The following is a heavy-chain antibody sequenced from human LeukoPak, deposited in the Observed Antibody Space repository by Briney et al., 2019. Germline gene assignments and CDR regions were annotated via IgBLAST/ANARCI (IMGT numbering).Heavy chain of an antibody. CDR2: LSGSGDIT. D-gene: IGHD2/OR15-2a*01. V-gene: IGHV3-23*01. J-gene: IGHJ5*02. CDR1: GFTFSNYG. CDR3: AKRGNAISFFDP. Sequence: GGSLRLSCAASGFTFSNYGMSWVRQAPGKGLEGVSGLSGSGDITYYTDSVKGRFTISRDNSKNTLYLEMNNLSAEDTALYYCAKRGNAISFFDPWGQGTLVTVSS.